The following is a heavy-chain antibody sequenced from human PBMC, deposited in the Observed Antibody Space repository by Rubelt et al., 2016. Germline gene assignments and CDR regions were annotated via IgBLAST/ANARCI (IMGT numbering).Heavy chain of an antibody. CDR3: ARDGRYYYGSGLDY. CDR2: ISWNSGSI. Sequence: AMHWVRQAPGKGLEWVSGISWNSGSIGYADSVKGRFTISRDNAKNSLYLQMNSLRAEDTAVYYCARDGRYYYGSGLDYWGQGTLVTVSS. J-gene: IGHJ4*02. CDR1: A. V-gene: IGHV3-9*01. D-gene: IGHD3-10*01.